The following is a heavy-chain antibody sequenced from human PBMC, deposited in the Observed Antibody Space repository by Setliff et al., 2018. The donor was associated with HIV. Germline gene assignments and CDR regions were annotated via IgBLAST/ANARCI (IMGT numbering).Heavy chain of an antibody. J-gene: IGHJ3*01. V-gene: IGHV1-18*01. CDR1: GYTFSSYG. CDR2: ISGYNGNT. Sequence: ASVKVSCKAPGYTFSSYGISWVRQAPGQGLEWMGWISGYNGNTKYVQKLQGRVTMTTDTSTRTVYMELRSLRHDDTAEYFCARVPYRSAWFSGGHDAFDVWGQGTMVTVSS. CDR3: ARVPYRSAWFSGGHDAFDV. D-gene: IGHD6-19*01.